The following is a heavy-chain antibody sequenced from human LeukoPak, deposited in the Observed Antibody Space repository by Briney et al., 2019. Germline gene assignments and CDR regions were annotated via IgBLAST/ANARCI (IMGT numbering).Heavy chain of an antibody. CDR3: AKGLMKQLVLRDSRPDY. CDR2: ISYDGSNK. J-gene: IGHJ4*02. Sequence: GGSLRLSCAASGFTFSSYGMHWVRQAPGKGLEWVAVISYDGSNKYYADSVKGRFTISRDNSKNTLYLQMNSLRAEDTAVYYCAKGLMKQLVLRDSRPDYWGQGTLVTVSS. V-gene: IGHV3-30*18. D-gene: IGHD6-13*01. CDR1: GFTFSSYG.